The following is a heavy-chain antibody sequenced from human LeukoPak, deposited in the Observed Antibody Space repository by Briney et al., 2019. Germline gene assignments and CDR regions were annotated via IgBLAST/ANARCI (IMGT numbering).Heavy chain of an antibody. D-gene: IGHD1-26*01. CDR2: ISYDGSNK. J-gene: IGHJ4*02. Sequence: PGRSLRLSCAASGFTFSSYGMHWVRQAPGKGLEWVAVISYDGSNKYYADSVKGRFTISRDNSKNTLYLQMNSLRAEDTAVYYCAKDGARWELDYWGQGTLVTVSS. CDR1: GFTFSSYG. V-gene: IGHV3-30*18. CDR3: AKDGARWELDY.